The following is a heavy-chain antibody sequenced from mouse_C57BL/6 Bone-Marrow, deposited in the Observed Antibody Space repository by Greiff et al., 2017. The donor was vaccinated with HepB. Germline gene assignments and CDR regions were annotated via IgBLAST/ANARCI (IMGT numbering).Heavy chain of an antibody. CDR3: ARFDYDLFAY. V-gene: IGHV1-80*01. CDR1: GYAFSSYW. J-gene: IGHJ3*01. D-gene: IGHD2-4*01. Sequence: VKLVESGAELVKPGASVKISCKASGYAFSSYWMNWVKQRPGKGLEWIGQIYPGDGDTNYNGKFKGKATLTADKSSSTAYMQLSSLTSEDSAVYFCARFDYDLFAYWGQGTLVTVSA. CDR2: IYPGDGDT.